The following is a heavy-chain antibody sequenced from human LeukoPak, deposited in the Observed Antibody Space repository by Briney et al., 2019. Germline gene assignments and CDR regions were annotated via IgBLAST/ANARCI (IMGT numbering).Heavy chain of an antibody. V-gene: IGHV4-4*02. D-gene: IGHD3-22*01. Sequence: SETLSLTCAVSGGSISVSNCWSWVRQPPGKGLEWIGEIYHSGSTNYNPSLKSRVTISIAKSKNKFSLKLSSVTAADTAVYYCARLQRVTMNAFDIWGQGTMVTVSS. CDR1: GGSISVSNC. CDR3: ARLQRVTMNAFDI. CDR2: IYHSGST. J-gene: IGHJ3*02.